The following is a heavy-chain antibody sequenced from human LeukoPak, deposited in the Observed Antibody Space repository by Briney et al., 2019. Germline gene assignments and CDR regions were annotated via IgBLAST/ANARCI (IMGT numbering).Heavy chain of an antibody. CDR3: ARRTYDLWSGDYTGAFDI. V-gene: IGHV4-59*01. Sequence: SETLSLTCTVSGGSISSYYWSWIRQPPGKGLEWIGYSYYSGSTNYNPSLKRRVTISVDTSKNQFSLKLSSVTAADTAVYYCARRTYDLWSGDYTGAFDIWGQGTMVTVSS. D-gene: IGHD3-3*01. CDR2: SYYSGST. CDR1: GGSISSYY. J-gene: IGHJ3*02.